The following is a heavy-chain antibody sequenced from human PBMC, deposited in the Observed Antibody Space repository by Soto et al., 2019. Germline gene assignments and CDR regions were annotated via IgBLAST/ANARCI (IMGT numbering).Heavy chain of an antibody. CDR3: AHRQGTVTAFLAFDS. CDR2: IYWDDDK. CDR1: GFSLDTSGEG. Sequence: QITLKESGPPLVKPTQTLTVTCTFSGFSLDTSGEGVGWIRQPPGKPLEWLALIYWDDDKRYSPSLKSRLTITKDTSKNQVVLTMTNMGPVDTATYYCAHRQGTVTAFLAFDSWGQGTMVTVSS. J-gene: IGHJ3*02. D-gene: IGHD4-17*01. V-gene: IGHV2-5*02.